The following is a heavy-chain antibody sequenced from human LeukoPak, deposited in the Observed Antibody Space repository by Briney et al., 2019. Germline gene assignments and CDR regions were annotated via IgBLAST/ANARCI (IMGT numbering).Heavy chain of an antibody. CDR2: INHSGST. J-gene: IGHJ4*02. CDR1: GGSFSGYY. V-gene: IGHV4-34*01. D-gene: IGHD2-2*01. Sequence: SETLSLTCAVYGGSFSGYYWSWIRQPPGKGLEWIGEINHSGSTNYNPSLKSRVTISVDTSKNQFSLKLSSVTAADTAVYYCARPYCSSTSCYDWDDYWGQGTLVTVSS. CDR3: ARPYCSSTSCYDWDDY.